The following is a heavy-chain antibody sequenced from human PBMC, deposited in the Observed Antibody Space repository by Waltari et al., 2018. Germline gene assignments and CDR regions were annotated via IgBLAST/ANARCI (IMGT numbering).Heavy chain of an antibody. V-gene: IGHV1-2*06. CDR3: ARGTSRAAGTSGY. CDR1: GYTFTGSY. J-gene: IGHJ4*02. D-gene: IGHD6-13*01. CDR2: INPNSGGT. Sequence: QVQLVQSGAEVKKPGASVKVSCKASGYTFTGSYIHWVRQAPGQGLEWMGRINPNSGGTNYAQKFQGRVTMTRDTSISTAYMELSRLRSDDTAVYYCARGTSRAAGTSGYWGQGTLVTVSS.